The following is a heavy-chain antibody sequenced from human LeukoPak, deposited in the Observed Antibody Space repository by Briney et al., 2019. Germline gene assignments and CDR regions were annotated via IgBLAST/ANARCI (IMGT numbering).Heavy chain of an antibody. CDR1: GFTFSSYW. Sequence: GGSLRLSCVASGFTFSSYWMHWVRQAPGKGLVWVSRINSDGSTTSYADSVKGRFTISRDNAKNTLYLQMNGLRAEDTAVYYCARGIGYCGGGSCSDYWGQGTLVTVSS. J-gene: IGHJ4*02. CDR3: ARGIGYCGGGSCSDY. CDR2: INSDGSTT. D-gene: IGHD2-15*01. V-gene: IGHV3-74*01.